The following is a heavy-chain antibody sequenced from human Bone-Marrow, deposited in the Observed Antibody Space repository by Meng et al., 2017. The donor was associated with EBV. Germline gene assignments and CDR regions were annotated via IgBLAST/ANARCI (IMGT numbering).Heavy chain of an antibody. J-gene: IGHJ4*02. CDR2: VKSQADGGTT. CDR1: GFTFRKAW. V-gene: IGHV3-15*01. CDR3: ATESTTFEY. Sequence: DVEVGEAGGGLVKPGGSLRLSCAASGFTFRKAWMSWVRQAPGKGLEWVGRVKSQADGGTTDYTAAVRGRFTISRDDSRNMLYLQINSLQIEDSVLYYCATESTTFEYWGLGTLVTVSS. D-gene: IGHD1-1*01.